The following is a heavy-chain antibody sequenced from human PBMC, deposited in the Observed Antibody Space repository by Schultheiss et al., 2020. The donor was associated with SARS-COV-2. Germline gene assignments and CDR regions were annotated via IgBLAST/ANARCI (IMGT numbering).Heavy chain of an antibody. D-gene: IGHD3-3*01. CDR1: GFTFSSYA. Sequence: GGSLRLSCAASGFTFSSYAMSWVRQAPGKGLEWVAVISYDGSNKYYADSVKGRFTISRDNSKNTLYLQMNSLRAEDTAVYYCAKDHGSYDFWSGYFDIQWGQGTLVTVSS. CDR2: ISYDGSNK. V-gene: IGHV3-30*18. CDR3: AKDHGSYDFWSGYFDIQ. J-gene: IGHJ4*02.